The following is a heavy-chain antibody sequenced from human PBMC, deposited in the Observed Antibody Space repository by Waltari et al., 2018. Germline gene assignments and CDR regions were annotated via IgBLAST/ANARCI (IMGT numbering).Heavy chain of an antibody. D-gene: IGHD6-19*01. CDR2: TRNKANSYTT. CDR3: ARVAVAGNFMGKDAFDI. V-gene: IGHV3-72*01. CDR1: GFTFSDHY. J-gene: IGHJ3*02. Sequence: EVQLVESGGGLVQPGGSLRLSCAASGFTFSDHYMDWVRQAPGKGLEWVGRTRNKANSYTTEYAASVKGRFTISRDDSKNSLYLQMNSLKTEDTAVYYCARVAVAGNFMGKDAFDIWGQGTMVTVSS.